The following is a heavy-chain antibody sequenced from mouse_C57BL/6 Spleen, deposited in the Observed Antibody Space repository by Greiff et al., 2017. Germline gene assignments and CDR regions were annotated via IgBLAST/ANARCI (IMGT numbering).Heavy chain of an antibody. CDR3: AKITEVAY. CDR1: GFTFSSYA. J-gene: IGHJ3*01. V-gene: IGHV5-4*01. Sequence: DVHLVESGGGLVKPGGSLKLSCAASGFTFSSYAMSWVRQTPEKRLEWVATISDGGSYTYYPDNVKGRFTISRDNAKNNLYLQMSHLKSEDTAMYYCAKITEVAYWGQGTLVTVSA. D-gene: IGHD1-1*01. CDR2: ISDGGSYT.